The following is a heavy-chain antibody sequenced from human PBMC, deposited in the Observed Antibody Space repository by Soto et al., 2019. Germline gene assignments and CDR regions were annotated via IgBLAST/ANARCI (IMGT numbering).Heavy chain of an antibody. CDR2: IYHSGST. Sequence: QVQLQESGPGLVKPSGTLSLTCAVSGGSISSSNWWSWVRQPPGKGLEGIGEIYHSGSTNYNPSLQSRVTISVDKSKNQFSLKLSSVTAADTAVYYCARVKLDYYDSSGNPFDYWGQGTLVTVSS. J-gene: IGHJ4*02. V-gene: IGHV4-4*02. CDR3: ARVKLDYYDSSGNPFDY. CDR1: GGSISSSNW. D-gene: IGHD3-22*01.